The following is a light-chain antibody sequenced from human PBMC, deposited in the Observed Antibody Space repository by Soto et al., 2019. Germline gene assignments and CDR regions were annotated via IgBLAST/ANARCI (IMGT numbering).Light chain of an antibody. CDR3: QHYNSDST. J-gene: IGKJ1*01. CDR1: QSISSW. Sequence: DIQMTQSPSTLSASLGDRVTITCRASQSISSWLAWYQQKPGKAPKLLIYHASSLESGVPSRFSGSGSGTEFTLTISSLQPDDFATYYCQHYNSDSTFGQGTKVDI. V-gene: IGKV1-5*01. CDR2: HAS.